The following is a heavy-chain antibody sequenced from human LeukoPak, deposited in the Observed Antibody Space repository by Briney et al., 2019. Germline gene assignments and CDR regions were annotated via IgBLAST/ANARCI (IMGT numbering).Heavy chain of an antibody. D-gene: IGHD3-10*01. V-gene: IGHV1-69*13. CDR1: VGTFSSYA. CDR2: IIPIFGIA. Sequence: SVTVSCQASVGTFSSYAISRLRQAPGQGLEWMGVIIPIFGIANYAQKFQGRVTITADESTSIDYVERSSLRPEDTVVYYCARDRGPYYGSGSYFTSDYWGQGTLVTVSS. CDR3: ARDRGPYYGSGSYFTSDY. J-gene: IGHJ4*02.